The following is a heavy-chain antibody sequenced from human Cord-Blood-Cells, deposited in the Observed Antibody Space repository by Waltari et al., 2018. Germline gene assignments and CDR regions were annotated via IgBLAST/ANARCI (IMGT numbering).Heavy chain of an antibody. CDR3: ARHRKNITIFGVVIISNWFDP. CDR1: GGSISSSSYY. J-gene: IGHJ5*02. Sequence: QLQLQESGPGLVKPSETLSLTCTVSGGSISSSSYYWGWIRQPPGKGLEWIGSIYYSGSTYYNPSLKSRCTISVDTSKNQFSLKLSSVTAADTAVYYCARHRKNITIFGVVIISNWFDPWGQGTLVTVSS. V-gene: IGHV4-39*01. D-gene: IGHD3-3*01. CDR2: IYYSGST.